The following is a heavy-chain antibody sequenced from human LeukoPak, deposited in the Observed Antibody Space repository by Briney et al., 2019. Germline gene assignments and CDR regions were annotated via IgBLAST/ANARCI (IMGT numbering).Heavy chain of an antibody. CDR1: GFTFSKYG. CDR3: ARAWSYYDILTGHSSYYYYGMDV. Sequence: PGGSLRLSCAASGFTFSKYGIHWVRQAPGKGLEWVAVIWYDGRTKYYADSVKGRFTISRDNAKNTLYLQMNSLRAEDTAVYYCARAWSYYDILTGHSSYYYYGMDVWGQGTTVTVSS. J-gene: IGHJ6*02. V-gene: IGHV3-33*01. D-gene: IGHD3-9*01. CDR2: IWYDGRTK.